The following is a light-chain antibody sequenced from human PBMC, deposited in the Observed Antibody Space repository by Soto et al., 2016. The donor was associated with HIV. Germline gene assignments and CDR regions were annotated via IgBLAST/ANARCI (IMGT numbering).Light chain of an antibody. V-gene: IGLV1-40*01. Sequence: QSVLTQPPSVSGAPGQRVTISCTGSSFNIGAGYDVHWYQQLPGTAPKILIYADRNRPSGVPDRFSGSKSGTSASLDISGLQAEDEADYYCQSYDSRLSAYVFGTGTRVSV. CDR3: QSYDSRLSAYV. CDR2: ADR. CDR1: SFNIGAGYD. J-gene: IGLJ1*01.